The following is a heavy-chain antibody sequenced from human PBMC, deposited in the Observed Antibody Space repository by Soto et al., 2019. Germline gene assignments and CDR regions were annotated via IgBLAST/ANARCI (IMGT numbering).Heavy chain of an antibody. J-gene: IGHJ4*02. D-gene: IGHD2-15*01. CDR2: IYSGGST. V-gene: IGHV3-66*01. CDR3: AREYCSGGSYYFADY. Sequence: EVQLVESGGGLVQPGGSLRLSCAASGFTVSSNYMSWVRQAPGKGLEWVSVIYSGGSTYYADSVKGRFTISRDNSKNTLYLQMNSLRAEDTAVYYCAREYCSGGSYYFADYWGQGTLVTVSS. CDR1: GFTVSSNY.